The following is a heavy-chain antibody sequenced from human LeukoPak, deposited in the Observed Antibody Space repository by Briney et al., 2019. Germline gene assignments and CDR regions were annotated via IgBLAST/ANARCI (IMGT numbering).Heavy chain of an antibody. CDR3: ARRRYYDSTGYFE. D-gene: IGHD3-22*01. CDR1: GDYISSSSYY. Sequence: SETLSLTCAVSGDYISSSSYYWGWIRQSPGTGLEWIGDIYHSGRTYYNPSLKSREAISIDTSKNQFSLRLRSMTAADTAVFYCARRRYYDSTGYFEWGRGTLVTVSS. V-gene: IGHV4-39*01. CDR2: IYHSGRT. J-gene: IGHJ1*01.